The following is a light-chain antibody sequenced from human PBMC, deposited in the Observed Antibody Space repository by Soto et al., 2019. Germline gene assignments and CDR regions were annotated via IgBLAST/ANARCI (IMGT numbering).Light chain of an antibody. V-gene: IGKV1-5*01. CDR1: QSISSW. CDR2: DAS. Sequence: DIQMTQSPSTLSASVGDRVTITCRASQSISSWLAWYQQKPGKAPKLLIYDASSLESGVPSRFSGSGSGTELTLTISSLQPDDFETYYCQQYNSYWGTFGQGTKVDIK. J-gene: IGKJ1*01. CDR3: QQYNSYWGT.